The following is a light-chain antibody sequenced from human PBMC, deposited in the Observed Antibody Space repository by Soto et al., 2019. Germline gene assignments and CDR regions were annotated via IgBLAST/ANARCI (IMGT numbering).Light chain of an antibody. CDR2: GNR. J-gene: IGLJ1*01. CDR1: SSNLGAGYD. V-gene: IGLV1-40*01. CDR3: SSYTSSNTLV. Sequence: QSVLTQPPSVSGAPGQRVTISCTGNSSNLGAGYDVHWYQQLPGAAPKLVIFGNRNRPSGVPERFSGSKSGTSASLAITGLQAEDEADYYCSSYTSSNTLVFGTGTKVTVL.